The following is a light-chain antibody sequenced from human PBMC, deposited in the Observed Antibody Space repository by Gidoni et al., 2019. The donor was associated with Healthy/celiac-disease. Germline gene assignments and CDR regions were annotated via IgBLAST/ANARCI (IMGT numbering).Light chain of an antibody. Sequence: DIVMTQSPDSLAVSLGERATIKCTSSQSVSYSSNNKNYLAWYQQKPGQPPKLLIYWASTRESGVPDRFSGSGSGTDFTLTINNLQAEDVAVYYCKQYYTTPWXFXKGTKVEIK. CDR3: KQYYTTPWX. V-gene: IGKV4-1*01. CDR2: WAS. J-gene: IGKJ1*01. CDR1: QSVSYSSNNKNY.